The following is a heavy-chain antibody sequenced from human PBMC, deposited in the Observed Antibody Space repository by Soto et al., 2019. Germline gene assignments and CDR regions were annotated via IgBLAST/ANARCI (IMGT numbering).Heavy chain of an antibody. Sequence: EVHLVESGGGLVQPGDSLSLSRAASGFALNIFWMSWIRRAPGKGLEWVANMNQDGSEKYYVDSVKGRFRISRDNAKNSVYLQMDGLSVEDSAVYYRARDGPTTLLGQSYQFWGQGTLVTVSA. V-gene: IGHV3-7*01. CDR1: GFALNIFW. CDR3: ARDGPTTLLGQSYQF. J-gene: IGHJ1*01. CDR2: MNQDGSEK. D-gene: IGHD1-1*01.